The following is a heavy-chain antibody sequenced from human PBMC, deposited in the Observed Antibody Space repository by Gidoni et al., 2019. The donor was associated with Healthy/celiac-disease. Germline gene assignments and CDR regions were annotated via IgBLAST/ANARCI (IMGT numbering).Heavy chain of an antibody. V-gene: IGHV3-21*01. CDR3: ARDALVGASDY. CDR1: RLTFSSDS. Sequence: EVQLVESGGGLVKPGGSLRLSCPASRLTFSSDSMNWVSQAPGKGLEGVSFISSSSSYIYYSDSVKGRFTISRDNAKNSLYLQMNRLRAEDTAVYYCARDALVGASDYWGQGTLVTVSS. D-gene: IGHD1-26*01. J-gene: IGHJ4*02. CDR2: ISSSSSYI.